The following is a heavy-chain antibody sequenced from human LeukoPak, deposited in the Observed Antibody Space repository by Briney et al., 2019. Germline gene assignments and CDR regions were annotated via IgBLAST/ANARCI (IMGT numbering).Heavy chain of an antibody. CDR2: ISSSGSTI. V-gene: IGHV3-48*03. Sequence: GGSLRLSCAASGFTFSSYEKNWGRQAPGQGLVWVSYISSSGSTIYYADSVKGRFTISRDNAKNSLYLQMNSLRAEDTAVYYCAELGITMIGGVWGKGTTVTISS. D-gene: IGHD3-10*02. J-gene: IGHJ6*04. CDR1: GFTFSSYE. CDR3: AELGITMIGGV.